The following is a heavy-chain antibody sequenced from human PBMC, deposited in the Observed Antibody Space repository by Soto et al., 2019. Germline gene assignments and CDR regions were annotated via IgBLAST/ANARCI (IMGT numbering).Heavy chain of an antibody. CDR2: INAGNGNT. CDR1: GYTLTNYA. Sequence: VSVKVSCKASGYTLTNYAMHWVRQAPGQRLEWMGWINAGNGNTKYSQKFQGRVTITRDTSANTAYMELSSLRSEDAAVYYCAREDDFDYWGQGTLVTVS. CDR3: AREDDFDY. V-gene: IGHV1-3*01. J-gene: IGHJ4*02.